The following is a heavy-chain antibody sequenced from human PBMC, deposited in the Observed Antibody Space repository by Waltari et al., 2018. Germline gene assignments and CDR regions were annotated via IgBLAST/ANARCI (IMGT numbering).Heavy chain of an antibody. CDR2: NNTSGST. CDR1: GGSFSGYY. V-gene: IGHV4-34*01. J-gene: IGHJ6*02. CDR3: ARGPPGYSSGWYGLDV. Sequence: QVQPQQWGAGLLTPSETLSLTCVVYGGSFSGYYWSWVRQPPGKGLEWIGENNTSGSTNYNPSLKSRITMSVDTSNQFSLKLSSVTAADTAVYYCARGPPGYSSGWYGLDVWGQGTTVTVSS. D-gene: IGHD6-19*01.